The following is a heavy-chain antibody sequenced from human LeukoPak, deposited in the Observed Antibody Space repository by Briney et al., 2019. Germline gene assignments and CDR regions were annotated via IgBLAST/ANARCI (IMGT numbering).Heavy chain of an antibody. D-gene: IGHD2-15*01. CDR1: GFTFSSYE. Sequence: GGSLRRSCAASGFTFSSYEMNWLRQAPGKGPEWVSYISKGGSTIYYADSVKGRFTISRDNTKNSLYLQMNSLRGEDKAVYYCARDLLLDYWGQGTLVTVSS. V-gene: IGHV3-48*03. CDR3: ARDLLLDY. J-gene: IGHJ4*02. CDR2: ISKGGSTI.